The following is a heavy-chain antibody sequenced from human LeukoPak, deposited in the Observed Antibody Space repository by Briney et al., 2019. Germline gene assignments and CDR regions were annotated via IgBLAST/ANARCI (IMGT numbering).Heavy chain of an antibody. CDR2: IYYSGST. Sequence: SETLSLTCTVFGGSISSYYWSWIRQPPGKGLEWIGYIYYSGSTNYNPSLKSRVTISVDTSKNQFSLKLSSVTAADTAVYYCARESLRGMDVWGQGTTVTVSS. V-gene: IGHV4-59*01. CDR3: ARESLRGMDV. J-gene: IGHJ6*02. D-gene: IGHD5/OR15-5a*01. CDR1: GGSISSYY.